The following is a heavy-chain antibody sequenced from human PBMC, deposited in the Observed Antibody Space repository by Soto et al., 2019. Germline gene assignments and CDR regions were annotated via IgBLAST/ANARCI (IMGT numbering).Heavy chain of an antibody. CDR2: TYYRSKWYN. D-gene: IGHD3-10*01. J-gene: IGHJ4*02. V-gene: IGHV6-1*01. CDR1: GDSVSSNSAA. Sequence: SQTLSLTCAISGDSVSSNSAAWNWIRQSPSRGLEWLGRTYYRSKWYNDYAVSVKSRITINPDTSKNQFSLQLNSVTPEDTAVYYCARVPDYYGSGSYGGFDYWAREPWSPSPQ. CDR3: ARVPDYYGSGSYGGFDY.